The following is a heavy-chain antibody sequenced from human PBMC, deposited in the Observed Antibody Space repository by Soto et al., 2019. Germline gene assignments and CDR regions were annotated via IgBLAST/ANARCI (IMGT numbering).Heavy chain of an antibody. D-gene: IGHD5-12*01. V-gene: IGHV1-2*02. CDR1: GYTFTGYY. CDR2: INPNSGGT. Sequence: GASVKVSCKASGYTFTGYYMHWVRQAPGQGLEWMGWINPNSGGTNYAQKFQGRVTMTRDTPISTAYMELSRLRSDDTAVYYCAPAGSGYDLYFDYWGQGTLVTVSS. CDR3: APAGSGYDLYFDY. J-gene: IGHJ4*02.